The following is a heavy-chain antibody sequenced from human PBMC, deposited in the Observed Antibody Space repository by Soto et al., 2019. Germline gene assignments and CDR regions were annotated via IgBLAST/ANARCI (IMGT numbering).Heavy chain of an antibody. V-gene: IGHV3-23*01. CDR1: GFTFSSYA. J-gene: IGHJ4*02. CDR2: ISGSGGST. Sequence: SGFTFSSYAMSWVRQAPGKGLEWVSAISGSGGSTYYADSVKGRFTISRDNSKNTAYLQMNSLESEDTAVYYCSRDDSDWFFNWGRGTLVTISS. CDR3: SRDDSDWFFN. D-gene: IGHD3-9*01.